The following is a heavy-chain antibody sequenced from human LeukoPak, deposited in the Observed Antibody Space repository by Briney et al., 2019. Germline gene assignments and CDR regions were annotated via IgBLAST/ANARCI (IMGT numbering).Heavy chain of an antibody. CDR2: ISGSGGST. Sequence: GGSLRLSCAASGFTFSSYAMGWVRQAPGKGLEWVSAISGSGGSTYYADSVKGRFTISRDNSKNTLYLQMNSLRAEDTAVYYCAKDGRYCSGGSCYWWDYWGQGTLVTVSS. CDR3: AKDGRYCSGGSCYWWDY. D-gene: IGHD2-15*01. J-gene: IGHJ4*02. CDR1: GFTFSSYA. V-gene: IGHV3-23*01.